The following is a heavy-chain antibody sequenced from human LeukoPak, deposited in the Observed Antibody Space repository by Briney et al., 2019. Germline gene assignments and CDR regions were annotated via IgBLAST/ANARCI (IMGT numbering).Heavy chain of an antibody. Sequence: PSETLSLTCTVSGGSISSYYWSWIRQPPGKGLEWIGYICYSGSTNYNPSLKSRVTISVDTSKNQFSLKLSSVTAADTAVYYCARGGTIFGVVIMRTYYYMDVWGKGTTVTVSS. V-gene: IGHV4-59*01. CDR2: ICYSGST. CDR1: GGSISSYY. J-gene: IGHJ6*03. CDR3: ARGGTIFGVVIMRTYYYMDV. D-gene: IGHD3-3*01.